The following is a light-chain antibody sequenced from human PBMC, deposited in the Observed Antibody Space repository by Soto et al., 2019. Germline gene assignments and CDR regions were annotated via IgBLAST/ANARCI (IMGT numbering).Light chain of an antibody. V-gene: IGKV1-16*01. CDR1: YNIRNS. J-gene: IGKJ1*01. Sequence: DIQMTQSPSSLSASVGDRVTITCRASYNIRNSLNWYQQKPGKAPEFLIYASSILQSGVPSRFSGSGAGTEFTLTISSLQPDDFATYYCQQYNSYSRTFGQGTTVDIK. CDR2: ASS. CDR3: QQYNSYSRT.